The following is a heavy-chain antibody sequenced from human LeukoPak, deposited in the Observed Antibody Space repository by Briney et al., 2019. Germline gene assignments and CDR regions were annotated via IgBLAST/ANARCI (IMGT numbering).Heavy chain of an antibody. D-gene: IGHD6-13*01. CDR2: ISSSSSYI. CDR3: ARGGIAAAGTFDY. CDR1: GFTFSSYS. J-gene: IGHJ4*02. Sequence: RGSLRLSCAASGFTFSSYSMNWVRQAPGKGLEWVSSISSSSSYIYYADSVKGRFTISRDNAKNSLYLQMNSLRAEDTAVYYCARGGIAAAGTFDYWGQGTLVTVSS. V-gene: IGHV3-21*01.